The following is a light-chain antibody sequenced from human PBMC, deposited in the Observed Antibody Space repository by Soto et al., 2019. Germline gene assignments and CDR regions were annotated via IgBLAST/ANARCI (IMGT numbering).Light chain of an antibody. V-gene: IGKV3-15*01. J-gene: IGKJ1*01. CDR1: QSVSSN. CDR2: GAS. Sequence: EIVMTQSPATLSVSPGERATLSCRASQSVSSNLAWYQQKPGQAPRLRIYGASTRATGIPARFSGSWSGTEVTLTISSLQSEDFAVYYCQQYNNWPTWTFGQGTKVEIK. CDR3: QQYNNWPTWT.